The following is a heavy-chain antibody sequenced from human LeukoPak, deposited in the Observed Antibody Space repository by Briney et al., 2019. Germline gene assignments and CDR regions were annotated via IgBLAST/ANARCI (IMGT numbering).Heavy chain of an antibody. J-gene: IGHJ5*02. CDR2: IYYSGST. V-gene: IGHV4-59*08. CDR3: ARHSGITMIVVDP. D-gene: IGHD3-22*01. CDR1: GGSISSYY. Sequence: EPSETLSLTCTVSGGSISSYYWSWIRQPPGKGLEWIGYIYYSGSTNYNPSLKSRVTISVDTSKNQFSLKLSSVTAADTAVYYCARHSGITMIVVDPWGQGTLVTVSS.